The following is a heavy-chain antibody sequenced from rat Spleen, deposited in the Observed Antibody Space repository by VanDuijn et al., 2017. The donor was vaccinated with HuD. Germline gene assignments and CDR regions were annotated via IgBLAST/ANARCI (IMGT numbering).Heavy chain of an antibody. V-gene: IGHV2-63*01. CDR2: MRYNGET. CDR1: GFSLTSYN. D-gene: IGHD3-2*01. Sequence: QVQLKESGPGLVQPSQTLSLTCTVSGFSLTSYNVHWVRQPPGKGLEWMGRMRYNGETSYNSALKSRLSIIRDTSKNQVFLKRNSLPTDESALYFCTRSLGDYWGQGVMVTVSS. J-gene: IGHJ2*01. CDR3: TRSLGDY.